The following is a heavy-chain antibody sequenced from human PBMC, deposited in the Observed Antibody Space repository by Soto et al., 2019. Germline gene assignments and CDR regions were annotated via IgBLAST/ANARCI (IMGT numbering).Heavy chain of an antibody. V-gene: IGHV3-30*18. CDR1: GFSFNTYG. D-gene: IGHD3-3*01. CDR3: ANQFWSGFYTRDMDV. CDR2: ISYDGSNK. J-gene: IGHJ6*02. Sequence: QVQLVESGGGVVQPGRSLRLSCAASGFSFNTYGMHWVRQAPGKGLEWVAVISYDGSNKNYAESVKSRFTISRDISKKTVYLQMTSLRAEDTAVYYCANQFWSGFYTRDMDVWGQGTTVTVSS.